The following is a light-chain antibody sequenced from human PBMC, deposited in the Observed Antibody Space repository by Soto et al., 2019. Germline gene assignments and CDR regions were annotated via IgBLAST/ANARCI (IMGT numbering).Light chain of an antibody. V-gene: IGLV2-14*01. Sequence: QSALTQPASVSGSPGQSITISCTGSSSDIGGYKYVSWYQQHPGKAPKLMIYEVSNRPSGVSNRFSGPKSGNTASLTISGLQAEDEADYYCSSYTISSTLVVFGGGTQLTVL. CDR3: SSYTISSTLVV. CDR2: EVS. CDR1: SSDIGGYKY. J-gene: IGLJ2*01.